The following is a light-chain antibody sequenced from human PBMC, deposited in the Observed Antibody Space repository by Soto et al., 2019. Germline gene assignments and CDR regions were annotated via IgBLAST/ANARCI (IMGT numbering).Light chain of an antibody. CDR3: QHYNSYSEA. Sequence: DIQMTQSPSTLSVSLGYRFIITGLASQTISSWLAWYQQKPGKAPKLLIYKASTLKSGVPSRFSGSGSGTEFTLTISSLQPDDFATYYCQHYNSYSEAFGQGTKVDIK. CDR1: QTISSW. V-gene: IGKV1-5*03. CDR2: KAS. J-gene: IGKJ1*01.